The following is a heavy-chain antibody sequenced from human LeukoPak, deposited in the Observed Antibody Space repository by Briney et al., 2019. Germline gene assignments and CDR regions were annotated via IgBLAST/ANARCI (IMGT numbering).Heavy chain of an antibody. Sequence: GGSLRLSCAASGFTFDDYAMHWVRQAPGKGLEWVSGISWNSGSIGYADSVKGQFTISRDNAKNSLYLQMNSLRAEDTALYYCAKSIRTVTSSGAFDIWGQGTMVTVSS. CDR3: AKSIRTVTSSGAFDI. D-gene: IGHD4-17*01. V-gene: IGHV3-9*01. J-gene: IGHJ3*02. CDR1: GFTFDDYA. CDR2: ISWNSGSI.